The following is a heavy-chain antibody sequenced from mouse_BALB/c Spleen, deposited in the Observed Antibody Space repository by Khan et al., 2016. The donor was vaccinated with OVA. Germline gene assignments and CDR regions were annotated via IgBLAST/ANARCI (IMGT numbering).Heavy chain of an antibody. CDR1: GYTFTSYY. D-gene: IGHD2-2*01. CDR2: INPNNGGT. J-gene: IGHJ3*01. CDR3: TRAGYGSFLY. Sequence: VQLVESGAELVKPGTSVKLSCKASGYTFTSYYMYWVKQRPGQGLEWIGEINPNNGGTNFNEKFRSTATLTVDKSSTTAYMQLSSLTSEDSAVYYCTRAGYGSFLYWGQGTLVTVSA. V-gene: IGHV1S81*02.